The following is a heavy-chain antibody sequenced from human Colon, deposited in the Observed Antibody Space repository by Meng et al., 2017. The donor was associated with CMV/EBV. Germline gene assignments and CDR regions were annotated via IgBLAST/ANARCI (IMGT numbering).Heavy chain of an antibody. D-gene: IGHD3-10*01. J-gene: IGHJ6*02. V-gene: IGHV3-48*04. CDR3: AKDSNYYYYYGMDV. Sequence: GESLKISCEASGFPFSSYSMNWVRHTPGKGLEWVSYISTTSGSIFYADSVKGRFTISRDNARNSLYLEINDLRAEDTAVYYCAKDSNYYYYYGMDVWGQGTAVTVSS. CDR1: GFPFSSYS. CDR2: ISTTSGSI.